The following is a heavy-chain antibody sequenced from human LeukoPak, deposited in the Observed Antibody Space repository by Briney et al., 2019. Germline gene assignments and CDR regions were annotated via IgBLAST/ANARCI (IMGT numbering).Heavy chain of an antibody. D-gene: IGHD3-3*01. V-gene: IGHV3-11*01. CDR1: GFTFSDYY. J-gene: IGHJ4*02. CDR2: ISSSGSTI. CDR3: AKASFYDFWSGYHLDFDY. Sequence: GGSLRLSCAASGFTFSDYYMSWIRQAPGEGLEWVSYISSSGSTIYYADSVKGRFTISRDNSKNTLYLQMNSLRAEDTAVYYCAKASFYDFWSGYHLDFDYWGQGTLVTVSS.